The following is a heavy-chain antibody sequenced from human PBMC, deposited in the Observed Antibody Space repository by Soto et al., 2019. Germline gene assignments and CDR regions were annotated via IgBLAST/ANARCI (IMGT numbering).Heavy chain of an antibody. Sequence: HLHLQGWAPGRLLPSEPLSLTALVFVASLSVSPYFWGWIRQPPGKRLEWIGSIFYDGYTLYTPSLRSRVTISVDTSKNQFSLKLASVAAADTATYFCARLQAAVPHYWGQGTLVTVSS. CDR3: ARLQAAVPHY. CDR2: IFYDGYT. J-gene: IGHJ4*02. V-gene: IGHV4-39*01. D-gene: IGHD6-13*01. CDR1: VASLSVSPYF.